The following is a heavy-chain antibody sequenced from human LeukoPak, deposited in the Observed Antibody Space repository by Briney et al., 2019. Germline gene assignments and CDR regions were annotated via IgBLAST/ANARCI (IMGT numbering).Heavy chain of an antibody. CDR1: GFTVSNNY. J-gene: IGHJ4*02. CDR2: GYSGGST. D-gene: IGHD3-22*01. V-gene: IGHV3-53*01. Sequence: GGSLRLSCAASGFTVSNNYMSWVRQAPGKRLECVSVGYSGGSTYYAESVKGRSTISRDNSKNTLYLQMNSLRAEDTAVYYCARDHRSYYDVSGDYYFDNWGQGTLVTVSS. CDR3: ARDHRSYYDVSGDYYFDN.